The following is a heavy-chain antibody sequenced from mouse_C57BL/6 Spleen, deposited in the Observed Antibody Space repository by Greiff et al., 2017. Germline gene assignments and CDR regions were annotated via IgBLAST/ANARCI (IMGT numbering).Heavy chain of an antibody. CDR2: IYPGDGDT. CDR1: GYAFSSSW. V-gene: IGHV1-82*01. J-gene: IGHJ1*03. Sequence: QVQLQQSGPELVKPGASVKISCKASGYAFSSSWMNWVKQRPGKGLDWIGRIYPGDGDTNDNGKFKGKATLTADKSSSTAYMQLSRLSSEDSAVYVCARGDYWYFDGWGTGTTVTVSS. CDR3: ARGDYWYFDG.